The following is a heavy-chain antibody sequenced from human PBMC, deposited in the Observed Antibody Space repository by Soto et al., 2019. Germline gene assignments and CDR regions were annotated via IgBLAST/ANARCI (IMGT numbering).Heavy chain of an antibody. CDR1: GGTFSSYT. J-gene: IGHJ3*02. V-gene: IGHV1-69*04. Sequence: ASVKVSCKASGGTFSSYTISWVRQAPGQGLEWMGRIIPILGIANYAQKFQGRVTITADKSTSTAYMELSSLRSEDTAVYYGARDRSELASDAFDIWGQGTMVTVSS. CDR3: ARDRSELASDAFDI. CDR2: IIPILGIA. D-gene: IGHD1-1*01.